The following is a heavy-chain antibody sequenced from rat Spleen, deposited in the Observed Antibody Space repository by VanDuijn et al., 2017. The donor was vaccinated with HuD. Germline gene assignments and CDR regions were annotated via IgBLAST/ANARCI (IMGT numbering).Heavy chain of an antibody. J-gene: IGHJ2*01. D-gene: IGHD3-8*01. CDR2: MWRDGDT. CDR1: GFSLTSYH. Sequence: QVQVKESGPGLVQPSQTLSLTCTVSGFSLTSYHVHWVRQPPGKGLEWMGVMWRDGDTSSNPALKSRLSISRDTSKSQVFLRMNSLQTEDTATYYCVRANRETYAHFDYWGQGVMVTVSS. V-gene: IGHV2-32*01. CDR3: VRANRETYAHFDY.